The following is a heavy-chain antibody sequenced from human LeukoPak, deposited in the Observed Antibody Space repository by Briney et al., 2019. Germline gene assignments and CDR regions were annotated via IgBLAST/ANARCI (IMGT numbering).Heavy chain of an antibody. J-gene: IGHJ4*02. Sequence: ASVKVSCKASGYTFTSYGISWVRQAPGQGLEWMGWISAYNGNTNYAQKLQGRVTMTTDTSTSTAYMELRSLRSDDTAVYYCARDYRNVDTAMVTYFDYWGQGTLVTVSS. CDR1: GYTFTSYG. CDR3: ARDYRNVDTAMVTYFDY. CDR2: ISAYNGNT. D-gene: IGHD5-18*01. V-gene: IGHV1-18*01.